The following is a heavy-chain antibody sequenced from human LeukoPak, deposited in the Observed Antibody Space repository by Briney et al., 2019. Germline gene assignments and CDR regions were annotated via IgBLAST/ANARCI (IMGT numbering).Heavy chain of an antibody. Sequence: ASVKVSCKASGGTFSNYAINWVRQAPGHGLEWMGGIIPFFGTANYAQNFQGRVTITADESTSTAYMELSSLRSEDTAVYYCGTSDLLQRYQLLHYYYYMDVWGKGTTVTISS. CDR2: IIPFFGTA. D-gene: IGHD2-2*01. CDR3: GTSDLLQRYQLLHYYYYMDV. CDR1: GGTFSNYA. J-gene: IGHJ6*03. V-gene: IGHV1-69*13.